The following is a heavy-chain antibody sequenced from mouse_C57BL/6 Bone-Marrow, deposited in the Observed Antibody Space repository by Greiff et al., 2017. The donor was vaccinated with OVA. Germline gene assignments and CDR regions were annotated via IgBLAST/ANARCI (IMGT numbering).Heavy chain of an antibody. V-gene: IGHV1-52*01. CDR3: ARSFTRGAWFAY. Sequence: QVQLQQPGAELVRPGSSVKLSCKASGYTFTSYWLHWVTQRPIPGLEWIGNIYPSDSETHYNQQFKDKTTLTVDKSSSTAYLQLSSLTSEDSAVYYCARSFTRGAWFAYWGQGTLVTVSA. J-gene: IGHJ3*01. CDR2: IYPSDSET. CDR1: GYTFTSYW. D-gene: IGHD3-1*01.